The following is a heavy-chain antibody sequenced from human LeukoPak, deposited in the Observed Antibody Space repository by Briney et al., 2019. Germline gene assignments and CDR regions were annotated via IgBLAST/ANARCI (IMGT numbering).Heavy chain of an antibody. D-gene: IGHD3-10*01. V-gene: IGHV3-23*01. Sequence: GGSLRLSCAVSGITLSNYGMSWVRQAPGKGLEWVAGISDRGGTTNYADSVKGRFTISRDNPKNTLYLQMTSLRAEDTAVYFCAERGVVIRAVIIVGFHKEAYYFDYWGQGALVSVSS. CDR2: ISDRGGTT. J-gene: IGHJ4*02. CDR3: AERGVVIRAVIIVGFHKEAYYFDY. CDR1: GITLSNYG.